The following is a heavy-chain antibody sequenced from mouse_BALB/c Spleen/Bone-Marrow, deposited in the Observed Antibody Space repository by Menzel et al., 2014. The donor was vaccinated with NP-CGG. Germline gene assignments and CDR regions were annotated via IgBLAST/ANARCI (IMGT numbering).Heavy chain of an antibody. D-gene: IGHD1-2*01. CDR3: ARDHYGYYTMDY. CDR1: GFTFSSYA. CDR2: ISSGGSYT. J-gene: IGHJ4*01. Sequence: DVQLVESGGGLVKPGGSLKLSCAASGFTFSSYAMSWVRQSPEKRLEWVAEISSGGSYTYYPDTVTGRFTISRDNAKNTLYLEMSSLRSEDTAMYYCARDHYGYYTMDYWVKEPQSPSPQ. V-gene: IGHV5-9-4*01.